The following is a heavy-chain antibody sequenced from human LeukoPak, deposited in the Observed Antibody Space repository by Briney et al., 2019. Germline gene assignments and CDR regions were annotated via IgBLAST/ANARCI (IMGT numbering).Heavy chain of an antibody. V-gene: IGHV4-34*01. Sequence: SETLSLTCAVYGGSFSGYYWSWIRQPPGKGLEWIGEINHSGSTNYNPSLKSRVTISVDTSKNQFSLKLSSVTAADTAVYYCARGRYYDFWSGYYISARYYFDYWGQGTLVTVSS. CDR3: ARGRYYDFWSGYYISARYYFDY. CDR1: GGSFSGYY. CDR2: INHSGST. D-gene: IGHD3-3*01. J-gene: IGHJ4*02.